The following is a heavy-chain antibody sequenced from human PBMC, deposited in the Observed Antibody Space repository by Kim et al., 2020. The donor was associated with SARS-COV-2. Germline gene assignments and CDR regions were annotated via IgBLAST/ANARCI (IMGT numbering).Heavy chain of an antibody. J-gene: IGHJ4*02. V-gene: IGHV4-59*08. D-gene: IGHD3-9*01. CDR3: ARHAYDILTGYYPGYFDY. Sequence: SETLSLTCTVSGGSISSYYWSWIRQPPGKGLEWIGYIYYSGSTNYNPSLKSRVTITVDTSKNQFSLKLSSVTAADTAVYYCARHAYDILTGYYPGYFDYWGQETLVTVSA. CDR2: IYYSGST. CDR1: GGSISSYY.